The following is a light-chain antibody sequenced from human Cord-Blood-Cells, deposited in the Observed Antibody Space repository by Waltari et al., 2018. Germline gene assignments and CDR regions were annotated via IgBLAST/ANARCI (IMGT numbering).Light chain of an antibody. CDR1: QGISSY. V-gene: IGKV1-8*01. CDR2: AAS. J-gene: IGKJ1*01. CDR3: QQYYSYPQT. Sequence: AIRITQAPSSLSAFTGDRVTITFRASQGISSYLAWYQQRPGKAPTLLIYAASTLQSGVPSSFSGSGSGTDFPLTISCLQSEDVATYYCQQYYSYPQTFGQGTKVEI.